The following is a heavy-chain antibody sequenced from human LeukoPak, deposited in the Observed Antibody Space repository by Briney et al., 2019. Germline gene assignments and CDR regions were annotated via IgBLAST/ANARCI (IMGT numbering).Heavy chain of an antibody. J-gene: IGHJ5*01. CDR2: INHSGST. CDR3: ARFFRTSVSWFDP. Sequence: SETLSLTCAVYGGSFSGYYWSWIRQPPGKGLEWIGEINHSGSTNYNPSLKSRVTISVDTSKNQFSLKLSSVTAADTAVYYCARFFRTSVSWFDPWGQGTTVTVSS. V-gene: IGHV4-34*01. CDR1: GGSFSGYY. D-gene: IGHD2-2*01.